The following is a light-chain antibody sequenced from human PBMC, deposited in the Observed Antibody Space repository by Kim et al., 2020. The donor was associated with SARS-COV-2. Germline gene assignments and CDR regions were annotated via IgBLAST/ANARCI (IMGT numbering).Light chain of an antibody. CDR2: DNN. J-gene: IGLJ2*01. V-gene: IGLV1-51*01. CDR3: GTWDSSLSGVV. CDR1: SSNSGNNY. Sequence: QKVTISCSGSSSNSGNNYVSWYQQHPGTAPKLLIYDNNKRPSGIPDRFSGSKSGTSATLGITGLQTGDEADYYCGTWDSSLSGVVFGGGTQLTVL.